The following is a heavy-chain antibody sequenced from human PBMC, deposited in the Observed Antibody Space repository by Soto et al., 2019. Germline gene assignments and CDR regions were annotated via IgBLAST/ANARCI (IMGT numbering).Heavy chain of an antibody. J-gene: IGHJ3*02. D-gene: IGHD6-19*01. CDR1: GFTFSSYG. V-gene: IGHV3-30*18. Sequence: QVQLVESGGGVVQPGRSLRLSCAASGFTFSSYGMHWVRQAPGKGLEWVAVISYDGSNKYYADSVKGRFTISRDNSKNTLYLQMNSLRAEDTAVYYCAKQFTPHSGGWPDASDIWGQGTMVTVSS. CDR2: ISYDGSNK. CDR3: AKQFTPHSGGWPDASDI.